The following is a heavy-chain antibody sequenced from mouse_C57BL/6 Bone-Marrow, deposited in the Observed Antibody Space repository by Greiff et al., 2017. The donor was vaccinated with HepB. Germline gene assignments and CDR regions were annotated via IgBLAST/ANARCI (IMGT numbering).Heavy chain of an antibody. D-gene: IGHD1-1*01. V-gene: IGHV1-55*01. J-gene: IGHJ2*01. Sequence: QVHVKQPGAELVKPGASVKMSCKASGYTFTSYWITWVKQRPGQGLEWIGDIYPGSGSTNYNEKFKSKATLTVDTSSSTAYMQLSSLTSEDSAVYYCASTTVVARGDYWGQGTTLTVSS. CDR3: ASTTVVARGDY. CDR1: GYTFTSYW. CDR2: IYPGSGST.